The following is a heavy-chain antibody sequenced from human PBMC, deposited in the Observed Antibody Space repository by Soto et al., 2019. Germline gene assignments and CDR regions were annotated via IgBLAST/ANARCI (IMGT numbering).Heavy chain of an antibody. Sequence: PSETLSLTCTVSGGSISSGGYYWSWIRQHPGKGLEWIGYIYYSGSTYYNPSLKSRVTISVDTSKNQFSLKLSSVTAADTAVYYCARDPLSSTIFGVGPVWGQGTLVTVSS. CDR2: IYYSGST. CDR1: GGSISSGGYY. J-gene: IGHJ4*02. D-gene: IGHD3-3*01. CDR3: ARDPLSSTIFGVGPV. V-gene: IGHV4-31*03.